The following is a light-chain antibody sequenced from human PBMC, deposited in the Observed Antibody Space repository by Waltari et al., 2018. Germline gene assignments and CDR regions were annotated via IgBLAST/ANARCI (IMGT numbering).Light chain of an antibody. CDR3: QHYNNWPPLT. J-gene: IGKJ4*01. V-gene: IGKV3-15*01. CDR1: QSVSSN. CDR2: GAS. Sequence: EIVMTQSPATLSVSPGERATLSCRASQSVSSNLAWYQQKPGQAPRLLLYGASTRATGIPARFSGSGSGTEFTLTISSLQSGDFAVYYCQHYNNWPPLTFGGGTKVEIK.